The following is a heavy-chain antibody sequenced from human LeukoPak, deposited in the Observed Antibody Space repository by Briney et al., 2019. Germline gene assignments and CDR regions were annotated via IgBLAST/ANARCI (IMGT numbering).Heavy chain of an antibody. CDR3: ARESIGDYDY. J-gene: IGHJ4*02. V-gene: IGHV3-64*01. CDR2: ISPDGAST. CDR1: GFTFSNHP. Sequence: GGSLRLSCAASGFTFSNHPTHWVRQAPGKGLESVSVISPDGASTHYANSVKGRFTISRDNSKNTLHLQMGSLRVEDMADYCCARESIGDYDYWGQGTLVTVSS. D-gene: IGHD4-17*01.